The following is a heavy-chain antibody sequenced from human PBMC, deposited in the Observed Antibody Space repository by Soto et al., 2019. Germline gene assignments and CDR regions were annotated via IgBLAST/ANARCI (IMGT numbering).Heavy chain of an antibody. Sequence: ASVKVSCKASGYTFTSYAMHWVRQAPGQRLEWMGWINAGNGNTKYSQKFQGRVTITRDASASTAYMELSSLRSEDTAVYYCARGVLAYYYGSGSQDYWGQGTLVTVSS. D-gene: IGHD3-10*01. CDR1: GYTFTSYA. CDR2: INAGNGNT. CDR3: ARGVLAYYYGSGSQDY. V-gene: IGHV1-3*01. J-gene: IGHJ4*02.